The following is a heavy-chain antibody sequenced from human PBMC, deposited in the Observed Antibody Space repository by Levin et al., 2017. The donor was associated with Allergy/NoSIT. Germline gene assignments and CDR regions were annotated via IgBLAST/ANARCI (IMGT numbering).Heavy chain of an antibody. J-gene: IGHJ3*02. CDR3: ARQEVATSRCGDYVGGAFDI. CDR2: IYYSGST. Sequence: SETLSLTCTVSGGSISSSSYYWGWIRQPPGKGLEWIGSIYYSGSTYYNPSLKSRVTISVDTSKNQFSLKLSSVTAADTAVYYCARQEVATSRCGDYVGGAFDIWGQGTMVTVSS. V-gene: IGHV4-39*01. CDR1: GGSISSSSYY. D-gene: IGHD4-23*01.